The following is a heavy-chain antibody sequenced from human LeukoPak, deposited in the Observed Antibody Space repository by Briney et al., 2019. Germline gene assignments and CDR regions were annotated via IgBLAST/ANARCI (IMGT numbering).Heavy chain of an antibody. CDR2: INHSGST. Sequence: PSETLSLTCAVYGGSFSGYYWSWIRQPPGKGLEWIGEINHSGSTNYNPSLKSRVTISVDTSKNQFSLKLSSVTAADTAVYYCARQRSAGYQLPRLRAFDIWGQGTTVTVSS. CDR3: ARQRSAGYQLPRLRAFDI. CDR1: GGSFSGYY. V-gene: IGHV4-34*01. D-gene: IGHD2-2*01. J-gene: IGHJ3*02.